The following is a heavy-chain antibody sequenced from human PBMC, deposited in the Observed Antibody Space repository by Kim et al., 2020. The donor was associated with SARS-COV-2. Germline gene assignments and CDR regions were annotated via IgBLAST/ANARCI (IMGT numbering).Heavy chain of an antibody. Sequence: GGSLRLSCAASGFRVNNFAINWVRQAPGKRLEWVSAISGSGDSIYYADSVKGRFTSSRDKSKNMAYLQMNSLTVEDTALYYCAKRGPYGNGAFDFWGHGTRVTVSS. J-gene: IGHJ3*01. CDR1: GFRVNNFA. V-gene: IGHV3-23*01. CDR2: ISGSGDSI. D-gene: IGHD4-4*01. CDR3: AKRGPYGNGAFDF.